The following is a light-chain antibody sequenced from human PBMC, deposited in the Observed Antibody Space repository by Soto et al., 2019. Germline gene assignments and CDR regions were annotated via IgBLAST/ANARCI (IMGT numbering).Light chain of an antibody. CDR3: QQSDSSPYT. CDR2: AAS. J-gene: IGKJ2*01. V-gene: IGKV1-39*01. Sequence: DIQMTQSPSSLSASVGDSVTITCRASQSIRNYLNWYQQKPGRAPDLLIFAASILHSGVPSRFSGSGSRTDFTLTISGLRPEDFATYYCQQSDSSPYTFGQGTKLEI. CDR1: QSIRNY.